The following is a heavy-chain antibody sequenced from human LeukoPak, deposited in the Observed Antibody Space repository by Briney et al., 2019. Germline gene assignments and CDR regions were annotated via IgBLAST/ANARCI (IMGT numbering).Heavy chain of an antibody. V-gene: IGHV4-59*01. J-gene: IGHJ4*02. CDR2: IYYSGST. CDR1: GGSISSYY. CDR3: ARGRDIVATLSFDY. D-gene: IGHD5-12*01. Sequence: SETLSLTCTVSGGSISSYYWSWIRQPPGKGLEWIGYIYYSGSTNYNPSLKSRVTISVDTSKNQFSLKLSSVTAADTAVYYCARGRDIVATLSFDYWGQGTLVTVSS.